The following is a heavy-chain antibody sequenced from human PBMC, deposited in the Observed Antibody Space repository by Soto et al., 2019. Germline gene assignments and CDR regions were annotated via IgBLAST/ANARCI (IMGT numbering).Heavy chain of an antibody. V-gene: IGHV4-31*03. J-gene: IGHJ3*02. CDR3: ARARRYGSGEPHAFDI. D-gene: IGHD3-10*01. Sequence: NPSETLSLTCTVSGGSITSGGYYWSWIRQHPGKGLEWIGYIYYSGSTYYNPSLKSRVTISLDTPKNQFSLKLNSVTAADTAVHYCARARRYGSGEPHAFDIWGQGTMVTVSS. CDR2: IYYSGST. CDR1: GGSITSGGYY.